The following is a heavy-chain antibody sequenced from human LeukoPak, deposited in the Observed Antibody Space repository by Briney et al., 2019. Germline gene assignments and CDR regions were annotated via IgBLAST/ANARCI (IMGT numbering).Heavy chain of an antibody. CDR3: ARAYDSWSGYPYYGMDV. V-gene: IGHV4-4*02. Sequence: PSGTLSLTCAVSGGSISSSNWWSWVRQPPGKGLEWIGEIYHSGSTNYNPSLKSRVTISVDKSKNQFSLKLSSVTAADTAVYYCARAYDSWSGYPYYGMDVWGQGTTVTVSS. J-gene: IGHJ6*02. CDR1: GGSISSSNW. CDR2: IYHSGST. D-gene: IGHD3-3*01.